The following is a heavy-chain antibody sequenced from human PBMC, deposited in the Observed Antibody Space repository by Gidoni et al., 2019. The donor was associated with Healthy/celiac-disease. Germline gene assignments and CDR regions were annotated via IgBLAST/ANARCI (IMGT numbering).Heavy chain of an antibody. D-gene: IGHD6-19*01. CDR1: GFPFSSYA. Sequence: EVQLLESGGGVVQPGGSLRRSCADSGFPFSSYAMSWVRQAPGKGLEWVSAISGSGGRTSYADSVKGRFTISRDNSKNTLSLQMNSLRAEDTAVYYCAKLTGQWLVHYFDYWGQGTLVTVSS. CDR2: ISGSGGRT. V-gene: IGHV3-23*01. J-gene: IGHJ4*02. CDR3: AKLTGQWLVHYFDY.